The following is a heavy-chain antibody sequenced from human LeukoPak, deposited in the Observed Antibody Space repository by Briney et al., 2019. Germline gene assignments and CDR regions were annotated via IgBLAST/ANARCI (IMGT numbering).Heavy chain of an antibody. CDR1: GFTFTNNW. J-gene: IGHJ4*02. V-gene: IGHV3-74*01. CDR3: ATVSEY. Sequence: GGSLRLSCAPPGFTFTNNWRNWVRHAPGKGRGWVSGINHAGTGTYYADSVKGRFTISRDNAKNTVDLQMNGLRAEDTTVYYCATVSEYWGQGTLVTVSS. CDR2: INHAGTGT.